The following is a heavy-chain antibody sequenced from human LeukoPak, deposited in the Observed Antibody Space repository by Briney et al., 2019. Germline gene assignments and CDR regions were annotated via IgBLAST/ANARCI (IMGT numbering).Heavy chain of an antibody. Sequence: GGFLRLSCAASGFTFSNYSMNWVRQAPGKGLEWVSSISGSGGYTYYADSVKGRFTISRDKSKNTLYLQMSSLRVEDTAVYYCAKDASYYESSGLPYYYFDYWGQGTLVTVSS. J-gene: IGHJ4*02. CDR3: AKDASYYESSGLPYYYFDY. CDR1: GFTFSNYS. CDR2: ISGSGGYT. D-gene: IGHD3-22*01. V-gene: IGHV3-23*01.